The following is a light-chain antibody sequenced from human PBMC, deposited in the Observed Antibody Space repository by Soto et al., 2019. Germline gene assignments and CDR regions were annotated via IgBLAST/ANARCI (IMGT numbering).Light chain of an antibody. Sequence: EIVLTQSPGTLSLSRGERATLSCRASQSVGRDFLAWYQHKPGQAPSLLIHRASSRATGIPDRFSGSGSGTDFILTISRLEPEDFALYYCQQYASSPLTFGGGTKVEIK. CDR2: RAS. J-gene: IGKJ4*01. CDR1: QSVGRDF. CDR3: QQYASSPLT. V-gene: IGKV3-20*01.